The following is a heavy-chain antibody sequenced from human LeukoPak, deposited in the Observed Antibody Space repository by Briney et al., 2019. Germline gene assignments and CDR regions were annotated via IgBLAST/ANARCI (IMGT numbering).Heavy chain of an antibody. D-gene: IGHD6-19*01. V-gene: IGHV1-46*01. Sequence: ASVKVSCKASGYTFTSYYMHWVRQAPGQGLEWMGIINASGGSTSYAQKFQGRVTMTRDTSTSTVYMELSSLRSEDTAVYYCARDPPIAVAGIGGGGAFDIWGQGTMVTVSS. CDR2: INASGGST. J-gene: IGHJ3*02. CDR1: GYTFTSYY. CDR3: ARDPPIAVAGIGGGGAFDI.